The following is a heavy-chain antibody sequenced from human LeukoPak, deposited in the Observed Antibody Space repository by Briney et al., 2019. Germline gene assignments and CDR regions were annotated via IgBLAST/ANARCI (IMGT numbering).Heavy chain of an antibody. Sequence: PGGSLRLSCAASGFTFSNFAMHWVRQAPGKGLEWVAVIWYDGSNKYYADSVKGRFTISRDNSKNTLYLQMNSLRAEDTAVYYCARDLGYCSGGSCYGNHFDYWGQGTLVTVSS. D-gene: IGHD2-15*01. CDR2: IWYDGSNK. J-gene: IGHJ4*02. V-gene: IGHV3-33*08. CDR3: ARDLGYCSGGSCYGNHFDY. CDR1: GFTFSNFA.